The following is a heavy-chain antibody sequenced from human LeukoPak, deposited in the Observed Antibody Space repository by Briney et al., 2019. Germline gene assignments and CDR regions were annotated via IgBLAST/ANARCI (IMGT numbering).Heavy chain of an antibody. V-gene: IGHV3-21*01. J-gene: IGHJ4*02. CDR3: ARDLNARSSFELDY. Sequence: GGSLRLSCAASGFTFSSYSMNWVRQAPGKGLEWVSSISSSSSHIYYADSVKGRFTISRDNAKNSLYLQMNSLRAEDTAVYYCARDLNARSSFELDYWGQGTLVTVSS. CDR1: GFTFSSYS. D-gene: IGHD6-13*01. CDR2: ISSSSSHI.